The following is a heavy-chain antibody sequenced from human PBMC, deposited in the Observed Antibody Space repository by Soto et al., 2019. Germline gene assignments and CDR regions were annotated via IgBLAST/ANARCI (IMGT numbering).Heavy chain of an antibody. D-gene: IGHD6-19*01. CDR1: GFTISTNY. CDR3: ARDTSGWREGGFDY. J-gene: IGHJ4*02. CDR2: IYTGGTT. Sequence: EVQLVESGGGLVQPGGSLRLSCAVSGFTISTNYMSWVRQAPGKGLEWVSTIYTGGTTYYADSVNGRFTISRDNSKNTLYLQIDSLTAEDTAVYYCARDTSGWREGGFDYWGQGALVTVSS. V-gene: IGHV3-53*01.